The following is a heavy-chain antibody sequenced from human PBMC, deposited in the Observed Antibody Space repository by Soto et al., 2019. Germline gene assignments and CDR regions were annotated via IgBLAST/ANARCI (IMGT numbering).Heavy chain of an antibody. CDR3: AKRRRTSWGMDV. V-gene: IGHV3-9*01. J-gene: IGHJ6*02. Sequence: QPGGSLRLSCAASGFTFDDYPMLWVRQAPGKGLEWVSFITWNSVNIGYADSVKGRFTISRDNAKNSLYLQMDSLRTEDTALYYCAKRRRTSWGMDVWGQRTTVTVSS. D-gene: IGHD3-16*01. CDR1: GFTFDDYP. CDR2: ITWNSVNI.